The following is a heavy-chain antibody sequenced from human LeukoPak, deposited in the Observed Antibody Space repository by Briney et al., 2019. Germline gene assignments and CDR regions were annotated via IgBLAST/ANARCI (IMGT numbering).Heavy chain of an antibody. J-gene: IGHJ4*02. CDR3: AQDLPRSGWDIDY. Sequence: PGRSLRLSCAASGFTLSSYGMHWVRQAPGKGLGWVAVISYDGGNKYYADSVKGRFPISRDNSKNTPYLQMNTLRAEDTAVYYCAQDLPRSGWDIDYWGKGTLVTVSS. D-gene: IGHD6-19*01. V-gene: IGHV3-30*18. CDR1: GFTLSSYG. CDR2: ISYDGGNK.